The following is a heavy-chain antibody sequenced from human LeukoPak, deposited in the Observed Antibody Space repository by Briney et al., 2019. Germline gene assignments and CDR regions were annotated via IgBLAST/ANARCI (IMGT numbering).Heavy chain of an antibody. CDR1: GFTFSNYW. D-gene: IGHD1-7*01. V-gene: IGHV3-7*01. Sequence: PGGSLRLSCAASGFTFSNYWMSWVRQAPGKGLEWVANIKEDGSEKYYVDSVKGRFTISRDNAKNSLYLQLNSLRAEDTAVYYCARDDDWNYEDYWGQGTLVTVSP. J-gene: IGHJ4*02. CDR2: IKEDGSEK. CDR3: ARDDDWNYEDY.